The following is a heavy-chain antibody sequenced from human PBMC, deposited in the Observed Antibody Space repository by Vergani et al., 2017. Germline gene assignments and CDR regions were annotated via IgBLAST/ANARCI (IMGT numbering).Heavy chain of an antibody. Sequence: QVQLVPSGAEVKKPGASVKVSCKASGYTFTSYDINWVRQATGQGLEWMGWMNPNSGNTGYAQKFQGRVTMTRNTSISTAYMELSSLRSEDTAVYYCARGAYYYDSSGTGGIDPWGQGTLVTVSS. J-gene: IGHJ5*02. CDR1: GYTFTSYD. CDR3: ARGAYYYDSSGTGGIDP. CDR2: MNPNSGNT. V-gene: IGHV1-8*01. D-gene: IGHD3-22*01.